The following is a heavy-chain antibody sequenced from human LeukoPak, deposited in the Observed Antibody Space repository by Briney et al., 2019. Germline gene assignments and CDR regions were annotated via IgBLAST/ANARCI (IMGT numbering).Heavy chain of an antibody. CDR2: IDYSGST. V-gene: IGHV4-61*08. CDR3: ARALYSSGWSFDY. Sequence: SETLSLTCTVSGGSISSGDYYWSWIRQPPGKGLEWIGCIDYSGSTKYNPALKNRVTISVDTSKNQFSLKLSSVTAADTAVYYCARALYSSGWSFDYWGQGTLVTVSS. CDR1: GGSISSGDYY. J-gene: IGHJ4*02. D-gene: IGHD6-19*01.